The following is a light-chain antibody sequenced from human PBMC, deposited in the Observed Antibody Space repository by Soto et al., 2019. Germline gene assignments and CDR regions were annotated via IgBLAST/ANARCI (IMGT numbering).Light chain of an antibody. J-gene: IGKJ4*01. CDR2: AAS. CDR3: QQSYSTPLT. V-gene: IGKV1-39*01. CDR1: QTISMY. Sequence: DIQMTQSPSSLYASVGDRVTITCRASQTISMYLNWYQQKPGKAPKLLIFAASSLQSGVPSRFSGSGSGTDFTLTISSLQPEDFATYYCQQSYSTPLTFGGGTNVEIK.